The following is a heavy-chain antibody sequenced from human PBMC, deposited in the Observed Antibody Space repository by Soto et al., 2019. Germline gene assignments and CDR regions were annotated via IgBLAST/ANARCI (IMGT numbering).Heavy chain of an antibody. V-gene: IGHV3-23*01. CDR1: GFTFSSYA. CDR3: ARLGPIHWNYSYYSMDV. CDR2: ISGSGNSP. J-gene: IGHJ6*03. D-gene: IGHD7-27*01. Sequence: PGGSLRLSCAASGFTFSSYAMSWVRQAPGKGLEWVSAISGSGNSPYYADSVKGRFTISRDNFKNTLYLRMNSLRAEDTAVYYCARLGPIHWNYSYYSMDVWGKGPTVTVAS.